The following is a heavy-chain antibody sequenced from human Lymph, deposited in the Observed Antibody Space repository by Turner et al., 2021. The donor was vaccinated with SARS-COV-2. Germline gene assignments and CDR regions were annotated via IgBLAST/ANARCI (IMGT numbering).Heavy chain of an antibody. J-gene: IGHJ5*02. V-gene: IGHV3-23*01. CDR3: AKDGYDGIYCGGGSCYSGWFDP. CDR1: GFTLSRYT. D-gene: IGHD2-15*01. CDR2: ISGSGAST. Sequence: EVQLLESGGGLVQPGGYLRVSCAASGFTLSRYTMSWVRQAPGKGLEWVSAISGSGASTYYADSVKGRFTISRDNSKNTLYLQINSLRVEDTAVYYCAKDGYDGIYCGGGSCYSGWFDPWGQGTLVTVSS.